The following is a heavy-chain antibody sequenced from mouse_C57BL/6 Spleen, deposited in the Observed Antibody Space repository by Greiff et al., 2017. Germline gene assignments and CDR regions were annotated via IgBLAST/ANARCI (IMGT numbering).Heavy chain of an antibody. D-gene: IGHD2-5*01. CDR1: GYTFTSYW. CDR3: ARAYYSNYGY. Sequence: VKLQQSGAELVKPGASVKLSCKASGYTFTSYWMQWVKQRPGQGLEWIGEIDPSDSYTNYNQKFKGKATLTVDTSSSTAYMQLSSLTSEDSAVYYCARAYYSNYGYWGQGTTLTVSS. V-gene: IGHV1-50*01. J-gene: IGHJ2*01. CDR2: IDPSDSYT.